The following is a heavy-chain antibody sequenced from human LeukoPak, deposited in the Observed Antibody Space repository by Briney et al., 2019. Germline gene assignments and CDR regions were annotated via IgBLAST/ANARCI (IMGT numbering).Heavy chain of an antibody. Sequence: GGSLRLSCAASGFTFSSYVLHWVRQAPGKGLEWVAVTSNDGSNKYYADSVKGRFTISRDNSKNTLYLQMNSPRAEDTAVYYCASSSGWNLGSDWGHGTLVTVSS. J-gene: IGHJ4*01. CDR3: ASSSGWNLGSD. V-gene: IGHV3-30-3*01. CDR1: GFTFSSYV. D-gene: IGHD6-19*01. CDR2: TSNDGSNK.